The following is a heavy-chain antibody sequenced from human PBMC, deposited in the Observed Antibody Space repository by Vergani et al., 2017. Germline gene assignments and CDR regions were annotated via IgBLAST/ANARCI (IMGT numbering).Heavy chain of an antibody. Sequence: VKLVESGGGLVKPGGSLRLSCAASGFSFSDHYMTWIRQAPGKGLEWVSYISNSGNTIEYADSVKGRFSISRDNAKSSLFLQMDSLRAEDTAVYYCARDHRDYNNYPGTFDIWGQGSMVTVSS. D-gene: IGHD5-24*01. CDR3: ARDHRDYNNYPGTFDI. CDR1: GFSFSDHY. CDR2: ISNSGNTI. J-gene: IGHJ3*02. V-gene: IGHV3-11*01.